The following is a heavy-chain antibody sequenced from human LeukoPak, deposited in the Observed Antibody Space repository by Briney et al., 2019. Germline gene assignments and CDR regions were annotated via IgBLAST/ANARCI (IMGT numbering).Heavy chain of an antibody. V-gene: IGHV4-34*01. CDR3: ARDRRSGLKFEG. J-gene: IGHJ1*01. D-gene: IGHD3-3*01. Sequence: PSETLSLTRAVCGGSLSGLFWRWTRHPPGRGREWIGEINHSGSTNYNPSLKSRVTISGDASKNQCSLKPSSVTAADTAVYCCARDRRSGLKFEGWGQVTLVTVAS. CDR1: GGSLSGLF. CDR2: INHSGST.